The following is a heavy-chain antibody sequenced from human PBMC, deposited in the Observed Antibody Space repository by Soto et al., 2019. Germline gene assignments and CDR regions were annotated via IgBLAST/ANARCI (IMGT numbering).Heavy chain of an antibody. CDR3: ARMSGYCSSTSCYSTTLDY. Sequence: ASVKVSCKASGYTFTSYGISWVRQAPGQGLEWMGWISAYNGNTNYAQKLQGRVTMTTDTSTSTAYMELRSLRSDDTAVYYCARMSGYCSSTSCYSTTLDYSGQGTVDTVST. CDR2: ISAYNGNT. D-gene: IGHD2-2*02. V-gene: IGHV1-18*04. J-gene: IGHJ4*02. CDR1: GYTFTSYG.